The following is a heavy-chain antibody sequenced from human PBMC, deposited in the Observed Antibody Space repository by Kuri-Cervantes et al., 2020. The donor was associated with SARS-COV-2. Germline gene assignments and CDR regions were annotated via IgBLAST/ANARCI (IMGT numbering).Heavy chain of an antibody. J-gene: IGHJ4*02. CDR2: INWNGGST. Sequence: GGSLSLSCAASGLTFADYGMSWVSQASGRGVEWVSGINWNGGSTGYADSVKGRVTISRDNAKNSPYLQMNSLRAEDTALYYCTTLIYYWGQGTLVTVSS. V-gene: IGHV3-20*04. CDR3: TTLIYY. D-gene: IGHD3-3*02. CDR1: GLTFADYG.